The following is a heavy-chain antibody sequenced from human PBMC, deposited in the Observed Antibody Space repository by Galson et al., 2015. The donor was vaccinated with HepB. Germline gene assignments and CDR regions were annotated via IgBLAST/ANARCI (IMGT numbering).Heavy chain of an antibody. J-gene: IGHJ4*02. D-gene: IGHD5-12*01. CDR3: VRSRFEGYGGYDLSY. Sequence: SLRLSCAGSGFTFSCCSMNWVRQAPGKGPEWVSHITLSGGSTYYADSVKGRFTVSRDNAQNSLYLQMNNLGDEDTAVYYCVRSRFEGYGGYDLSYWGQGIFGTVSS. V-gene: IGHV3-48*02. CDR1: GFTFSCCS. CDR2: ITLSGGST.